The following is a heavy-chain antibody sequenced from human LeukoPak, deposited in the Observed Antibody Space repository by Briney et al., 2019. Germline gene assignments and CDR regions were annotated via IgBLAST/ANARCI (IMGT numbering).Heavy chain of an antibody. V-gene: IGHV3-21*01. CDR2: ISICSIYI. D-gene: IGHD6-19*01. J-gene: IGHJ4*02. CDR3: ARALPSSY. CDR1: GFTFSSYS. Sequence: QHEGNLRLSCATSGFTFSSYSMNWVRQAPGKGLESVSSISICSIYIYYAHSVNGRFTMSSDIAKNSLYLRMNSLRAEDTAVYYFARALPSSYWGQGTLVTVSS.